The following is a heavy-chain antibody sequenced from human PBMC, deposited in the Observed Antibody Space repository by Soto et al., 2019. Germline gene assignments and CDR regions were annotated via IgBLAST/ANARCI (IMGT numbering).Heavy chain of an antibody. V-gene: IGHV1-18*01. Sequence: QVQLVQSGAEVKKPGASVKVSCKASGYTFTSCAISWVRQAPGQGLEWMGWISPYNGNTKYAQKIQGRVTMTTDTSTSTAYMQLRSLRSDDTAVYYCARDPQFSGSLSGGGYAFDIWGQGTMVTVSS. CDR2: ISPYNGNT. CDR1: GYTFTSCA. CDR3: ARDPQFSGSLSGGGYAFDI. D-gene: IGHD1-26*01. J-gene: IGHJ3*02.